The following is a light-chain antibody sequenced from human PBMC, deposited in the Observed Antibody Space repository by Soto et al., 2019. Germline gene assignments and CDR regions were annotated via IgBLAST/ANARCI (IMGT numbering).Light chain of an antibody. CDR3: SSYTSSSSYV. CDR2: EVS. Sequence: QSVLTQPASVSGSPGQSITISCTGTSSDVGGYNYVSWYQQHSGKAPKLMIYEVSNRPSGVSNRFSGSKSGNTASLTISGLQTEDEADYYCSSYTSSSSYVFGIGTKVTV. J-gene: IGLJ1*01. CDR1: SSDVGGYNY. V-gene: IGLV2-14*01.